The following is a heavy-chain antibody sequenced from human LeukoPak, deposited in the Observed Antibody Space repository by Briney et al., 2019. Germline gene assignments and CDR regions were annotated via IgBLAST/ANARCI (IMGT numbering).Heavy chain of an antibody. CDR2: ILDDGSTQ. CDR1: GFTFSDYG. J-gene: IGHJ5*02. CDR3: EKDQAGA. D-gene: IGHD1-26*01. Sequence: PGGSLRLSCAAFGFTFSDYGMHWVRQAPGKGLEWGAFILDDGSTQFYADSVKGRFTISSNNGKNTLYLQMHSLGAEDTAVYYCEKDQAGAWGQGTRVTVSS. V-gene: IGHV3-30*02.